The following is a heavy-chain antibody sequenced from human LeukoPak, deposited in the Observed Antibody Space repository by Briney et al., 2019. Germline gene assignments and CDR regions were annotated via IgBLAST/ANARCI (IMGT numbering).Heavy chain of an antibody. D-gene: IGHD3-22*01. J-gene: IGHJ5*02. Sequence: GGSLRLSCAASGFTFSSYWMSWVRQAPGKGLEWVANIKQVGSEKYYVDSVKGRFTISRDNAKNSLYLQMNSLRAEDTAVYYCAREYYDSSGYNWFDPWGQGTLVTVSS. CDR1: GFTFSSYW. V-gene: IGHV3-7*03. CDR2: IKQVGSEK. CDR3: AREYYDSSGYNWFDP.